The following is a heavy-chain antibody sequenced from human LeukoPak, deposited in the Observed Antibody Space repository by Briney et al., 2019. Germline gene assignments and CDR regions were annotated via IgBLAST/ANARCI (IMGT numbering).Heavy chain of an antibody. J-gene: IGHJ4*02. Sequence: PGGSLRLSCAASGFTFSNYWMHWVRQAPGKGLVWVSRINSDGSSTDYADSVKGRFTISRDNAKNTLYLQMNSLRADDTAVYYCARGGGEYYYDSSGYLAHDYWGQGTLVTVSS. V-gene: IGHV3-74*01. CDR1: GFTFSNYW. D-gene: IGHD3-22*01. CDR3: ARGGGEYYYDSSGYLAHDY. CDR2: INSDGSST.